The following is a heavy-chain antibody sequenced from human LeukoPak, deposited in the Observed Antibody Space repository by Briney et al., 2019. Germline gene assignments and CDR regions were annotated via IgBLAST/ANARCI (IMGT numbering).Heavy chain of an antibody. Sequence: QPGGSLRLSCAASGFTLGSHWMHWVRQASGKGLEWVSTISGNGWSTYYADSVKGRFTISRDNSKDTLSLQMNSLSAEDTAVYYCAKCPEDYGTDGPFDYWGQGTLVTVSS. CDR3: AKCPEDYGTDGPFDY. D-gene: IGHD2-8*01. CDR2: ISGNGWST. V-gene: IGHV3-23*01. CDR1: GFTLGSHW. J-gene: IGHJ4*02.